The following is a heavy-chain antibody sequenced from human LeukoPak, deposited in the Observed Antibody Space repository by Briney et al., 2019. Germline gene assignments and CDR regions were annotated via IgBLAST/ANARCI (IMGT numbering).Heavy chain of an antibody. Sequence: GGSLRLSCTASGFTFGDYAMSWFRQAPGKGLEWVGFIRSKAYGGTTEYAASVKGRFTISRDDSKSIAYLQMNSLKTEDTAIYYCMTSVQMSTIKEGCWGQGTLVTVS. J-gene: IGHJ4*02. V-gene: IGHV3-49*03. D-gene: IGHD5-24*01. CDR1: GFTFGDYA. CDR2: IRSKAYGGTT. CDR3: MTSVQMSTIKEGC.